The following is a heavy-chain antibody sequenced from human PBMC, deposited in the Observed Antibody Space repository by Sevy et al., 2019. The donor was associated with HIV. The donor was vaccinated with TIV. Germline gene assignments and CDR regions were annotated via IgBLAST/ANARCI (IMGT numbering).Heavy chain of an antibody. CDR3: AGENAWGRGYS. CDR1: GYYISSGYY. J-gene: IGHJ4*02. V-gene: IGHV4-38-2*02. D-gene: IGHD1-26*01. Sequence: SETLSLTCTVSGYYISSGYYWGWVRQPPGKGLEWIANIYYNGHINYNPSLKSRVTLSLDTSKNQFSLRLSSVTAADTAMYYCAGENAWGRGYSWGQGTLVTVSS. CDR2: IYYNGHI.